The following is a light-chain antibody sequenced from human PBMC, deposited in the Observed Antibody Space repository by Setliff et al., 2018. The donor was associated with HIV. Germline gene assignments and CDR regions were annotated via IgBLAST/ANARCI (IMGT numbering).Light chain of an antibody. CDR1: SGSVSPASF. CDR3: VLYMSRDIYV. Sequence: QTVVTQEPSFAVSPGGTVTLTCGLTSGSVSPASFPSWYQQTPGQAPRTLIYKTNIRSSGVPDRFSGSILGSKAALIITGAQADDESDYYCVLYMSRDIYVFGTGTKVTV. V-gene: IGLV8-61*01. J-gene: IGLJ1*01. CDR2: KTN.